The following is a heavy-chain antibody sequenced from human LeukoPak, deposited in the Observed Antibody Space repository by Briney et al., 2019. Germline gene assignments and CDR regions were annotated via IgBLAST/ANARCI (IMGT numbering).Heavy chain of an antibody. Sequence: GGSLRLSCAASGFTFSNFWMSWVRQAPGKGLEWVANIKQDGSEKHYVDSVKGRFTISRDNAKNSLFLQTNSLRVDDTAVYYCARDSGWFRFDYWGQGTLVTVSS. V-gene: IGHV3-7*03. D-gene: IGHD6-19*01. CDR2: IKQDGSEK. CDR1: GFTFSNFW. J-gene: IGHJ4*02. CDR3: ARDSGWFRFDY.